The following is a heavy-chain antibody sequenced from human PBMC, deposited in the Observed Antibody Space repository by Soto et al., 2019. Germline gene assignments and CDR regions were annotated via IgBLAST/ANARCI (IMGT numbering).Heavy chain of an antibody. J-gene: IGHJ6*02. Sequence: PGGSLRLSCEASGITFSKYTSHWVRQAPGKGLEWVSGIKPVADPDYADSVEGRFPISSEKAQSSFFLEMHSLRVGDTAVYYCARTDRDFCGLDGWGQGTTVAVSS. CDR1: GITFSKYT. CDR3: ARTDRDFCGLDG. V-gene: IGHV3-13*05. CDR2: IKPVADP.